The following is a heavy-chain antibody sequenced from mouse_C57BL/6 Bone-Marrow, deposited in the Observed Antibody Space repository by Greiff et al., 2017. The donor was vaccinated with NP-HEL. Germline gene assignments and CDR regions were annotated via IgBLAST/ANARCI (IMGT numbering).Heavy chain of an antibody. CDR3: TTLHWDVWYFDV. Sequence: EVQLQQSGAELVRPGASVKLSCTASGFNIKDDYMHWVKQRPEQGLEWIGWIDPENGDTEYASKFQGKATITADTSSNTAYLQLSSLTSEDTAVYYCTTLHWDVWYFDVWGTGTTVTVAS. CDR1: GFNIKDDY. D-gene: IGHD4-1*01. J-gene: IGHJ1*03. CDR2: IDPENGDT. V-gene: IGHV14-4*01.